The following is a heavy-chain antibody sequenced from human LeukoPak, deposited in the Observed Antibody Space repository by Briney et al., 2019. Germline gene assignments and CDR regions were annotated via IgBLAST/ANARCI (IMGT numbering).Heavy chain of an antibody. J-gene: IGHJ5*02. CDR3: ATDRYCSGGSCYSGVDWFDP. CDR2: FDPEDGET. Sequence: ASVKVSCKVSGCTLTELSMHWVRQAPGKGLEWMGGFDPEDGETIYAQKFQGRVTMTEDTSTDTAYMELSSLRSEDTAVYYCATDRYCSGGSCYSGVDWFDPWGQGTLVTVSS. V-gene: IGHV1-24*01. D-gene: IGHD2-15*01. CDR1: GCTLTELS.